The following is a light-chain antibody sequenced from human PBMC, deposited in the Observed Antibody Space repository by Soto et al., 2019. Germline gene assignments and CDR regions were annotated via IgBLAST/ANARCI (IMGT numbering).Light chain of an antibody. Sequence: QSVLTQPASVSGSPGQWITISCTGTSSDVGGYNYVSWYQQHPGKAPKLMIYDVTNRPSGVSNRFSGSKSGNTASLTISGLQAEDEADYYCSSHTISNTRVFGGGTKLTVL. CDR2: DVT. V-gene: IGLV2-14*01. J-gene: IGLJ3*02. CDR1: SSDVGGYNY. CDR3: SSHTISNTRV.